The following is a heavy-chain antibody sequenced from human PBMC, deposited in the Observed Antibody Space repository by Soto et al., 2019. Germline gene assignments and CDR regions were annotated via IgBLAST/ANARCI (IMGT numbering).Heavy chain of an antibody. Sequence: QVQLQESGPGLVKPSGTLSLTCAVSSGSISSSNWWSWVRQPPGKGREWIGEIYHSGSTNYNPSLKSRVNISVDKSKNQFSLKLSSVTAADTAVYYCARTPRYCSSTSCYMGGFFDPWGQGTLVTVSS. J-gene: IGHJ5*02. D-gene: IGHD2-2*02. V-gene: IGHV4-4*02. CDR3: ARTPRYCSSTSCYMGGFFDP. CDR2: IYHSGST. CDR1: SGSISSSNW.